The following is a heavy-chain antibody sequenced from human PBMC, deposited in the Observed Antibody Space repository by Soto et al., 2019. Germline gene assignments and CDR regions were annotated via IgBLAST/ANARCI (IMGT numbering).Heavy chain of an antibody. CDR2: ITSNGRTT. CDR3: AKEGGVGQLWSLYYYYYGMDV. J-gene: IGHJ6*02. Sequence: HPGRSLRLSCSASGFTFSTYAMHWVRQAPGKGLEYIAGITSNGRTTSYKDSVKGRFIISRDNSESTLYLQMNSLRAEDTAVYYCAKEGGVGQLWSLYYYYYGMDVWGQGTTVTVSS. D-gene: IGHD5-18*01. CDR1: GFTFSTYA. V-gene: IGHV3-64*04.